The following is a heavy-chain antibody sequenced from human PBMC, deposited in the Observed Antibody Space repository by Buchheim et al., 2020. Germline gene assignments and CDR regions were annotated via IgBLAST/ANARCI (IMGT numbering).Heavy chain of an antibody. Sequence: QVQLVESGGGVVQPGRSLRLSCAASGFSFSNYGMHWVRQAPGKGLEWVAVISYDGSNEYYVDSVKGRFTISRDNSKNTLFVQMNSLRAEDTAVYYCAKAQFWSGYYGSDYYYYGMDVWGQGTT. V-gene: IGHV3-30*18. CDR1: GFSFSNYG. CDR2: ISYDGSNE. D-gene: IGHD3-3*01. CDR3: AKAQFWSGYYGSDYYYYGMDV. J-gene: IGHJ6*02.